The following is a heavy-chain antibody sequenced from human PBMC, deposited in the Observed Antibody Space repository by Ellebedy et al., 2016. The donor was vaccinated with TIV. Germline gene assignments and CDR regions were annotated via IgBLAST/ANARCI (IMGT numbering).Heavy chain of an antibody. CDR2: INPDGSIT. CDR1: GFSFSGHW. Sequence: ETLSLTCAASGFSFSGHWMHWVRLAPGKGPVWVSRINPDGSITQYADSVKGRFTISRENAKNSLYLQMNSLRAGDTAVYHCARDPGIAEAGTVPPNIGFDLWGQGALVTVSS. D-gene: IGHD6-19*01. CDR3: ARDPGIAEAGTVPPNIGFDL. J-gene: IGHJ4*02. V-gene: IGHV3-74*01.